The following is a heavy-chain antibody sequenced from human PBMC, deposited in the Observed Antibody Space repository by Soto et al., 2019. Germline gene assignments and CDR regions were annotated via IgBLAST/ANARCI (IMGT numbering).Heavy chain of an antibody. Sequence: SETLSLTCTVSGGSISSGDYYWSWIRRPPGKGQEWIGYIYYCGRTYYNPALKRLVTISADTSMNQFSLKLSSVTAADTAMYFCARYPGVGYFDYWGQGTSVTVSS. CDR2: IYYCGRT. CDR3: ARYPGVGYFDY. V-gene: IGHV4-30-4*01. CDR1: GGSISSGDYY. D-gene: IGHD3-3*01. J-gene: IGHJ4*02.